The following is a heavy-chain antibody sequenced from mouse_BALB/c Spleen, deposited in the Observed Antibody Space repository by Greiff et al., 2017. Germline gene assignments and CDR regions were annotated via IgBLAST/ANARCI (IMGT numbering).Heavy chain of an antibody. J-gene: IGHJ1*01. CDR1: GYSITSDYA. Sequence: DVKLQESGPGLVKPSQSLSLTCTVTGYSITSDYAWNWIRQFPGNKLEWMGYISYSGSTSYNPSLKSRISITRDTSKNQFFLQLNSVTTEDTATYYCARTTVVARDWYFDVWGAGTTVTVSS. V-gene: IGHV3-2*02. D-gene: IGHD1-1*01. CDR2: ISYSGST. CDR3: ARTTVVARDWYFDV.